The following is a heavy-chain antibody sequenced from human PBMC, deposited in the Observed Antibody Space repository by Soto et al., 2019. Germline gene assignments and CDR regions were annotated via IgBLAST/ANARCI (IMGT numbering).Heavy chain of an antibody. V-gene: IGHV3-53*01. J-gene: IGHJ4*02. D-gene: IGHD6-19*01. Sequence: EVQLVESGGGLIQPGGSLRLSCAASGFAVSSKYMTWVRRAPGKGLEWVSVIYGGGTTYYADSVKGRFTISRDTSKNTLYLHMNSLRAEDTAVYYCVETTGWPGFDFWGQGTLVTVSS. CDR2: IYGGGTT. CDR1: GFAVSSKY. CDR3: VETTGWPGFDF.